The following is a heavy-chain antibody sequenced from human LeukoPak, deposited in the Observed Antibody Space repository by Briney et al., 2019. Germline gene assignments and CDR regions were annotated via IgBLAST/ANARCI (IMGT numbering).Heavy chain of an antibody. D-gene: IGHD5-18*01. CDR2: ISSNGVST. CDR3: ARNTSMSYYFDS. Sequence: QPGGSLRLSCAASGFTFSSYAMHWVRQAPGTGLEYVSGISSNGVSTYYANSVKGRFTISRDNSKNTLYLQMGSLRAEDMAVYYCARNTSMSYYFDSWGQGTLVTVSS. V-gene: IGHV3-64*01. CDR1: GFTFSSYA. J-gene: IGHJ4*02.